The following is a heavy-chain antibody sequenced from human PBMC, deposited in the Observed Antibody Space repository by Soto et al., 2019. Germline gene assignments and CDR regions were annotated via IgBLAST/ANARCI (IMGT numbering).Heavy chain of an antibody. CDR3: ARVHIVVVPAAIRYYYYGMDV. CDR2: INHSGST. V-gene: IGHV4-34*01. CDR1: GGSFSGYY. D-gene: IGHD2-2*02. Sequence: SETLSLTCAVYGGSFSGYYWSWIRQPPGKGLEWIGEINHSGSTNYNPSLKSRVTISVDTSKNQFSLKLSSVTAADTAVYYCARVHIVVVPAAIRYYYYGMDVWGQGTTVTAP. J-gene: IGHJ6*02.